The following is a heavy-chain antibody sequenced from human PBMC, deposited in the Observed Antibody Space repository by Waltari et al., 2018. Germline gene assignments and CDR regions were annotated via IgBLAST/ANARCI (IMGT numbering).Heavy chain of an antibody. V-gene: IGHV1-24*01. CDR2: YDSEKGKT. D-gene: IGHD1-1*01. CDR3: AKSAPTTLPTRGDGFDV. J-gene: IGHJ3*01. CDR1: GSVLSELS. Sequence: LVQSGAEVRAAGASVKVSCKVSGSVLSELSMQWVRQSPGKVLEWMGGYDSEKGKTIYAQNFQGRVTMTEDKSTETAFIEVLSLTSEDTAIYYCAKSAPTTLPTRGDGFDVWGQGTLVTVSS.